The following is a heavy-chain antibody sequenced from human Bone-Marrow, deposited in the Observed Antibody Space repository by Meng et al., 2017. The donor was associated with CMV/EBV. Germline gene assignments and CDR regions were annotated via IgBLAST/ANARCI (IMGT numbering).Heavy chain of an antibody. Sequence: QVRVLHPGVEGRNPGSRGKAPSKAPGATLSTYLVSWWQQAPDKGFEWMGGIIPIFGKANYEQKFQGRVTITADESTSTAYMELSSLRSEETAVYYCARDYEIRGVGAWGYWGQGTLVTVSS. D-gene: IGHD1-26*01. CDR2: IIPIFGKA. J-gene: IGHJ4*02. CDR1: GATLSTYL. V-gene: IGHV1-69*12. CDR3: ARDYEIRGVGAWGY.